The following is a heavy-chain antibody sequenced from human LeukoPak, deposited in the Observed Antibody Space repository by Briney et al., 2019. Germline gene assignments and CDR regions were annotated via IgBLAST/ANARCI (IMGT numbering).Heavy chain of an antibody. Sequence: GASVKVSCKASGYTFTSYGISWVRQAPGQGLEWMGWISAYNAHTNYAQNLQARVTMTTDTSASTAYMELRILRSDDTAVYYCARGGYCSGGSCYSISSDYWGQGTLVTVSS. CDR2: ISAYNAHT. J-gene: IGHJ4*02. CDR1: GYTFTSYG. D-gene: IGHD2-15*01. V-gene: IGHV1-18*01. CDR3: ARGGYCSGGSCYSISSDY.